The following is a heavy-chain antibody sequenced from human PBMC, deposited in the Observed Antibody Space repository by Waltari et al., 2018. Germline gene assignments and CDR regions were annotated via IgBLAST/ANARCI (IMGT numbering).Heavy chain of an antibody. J-gene: IGHJ4*02. CDR2: IYHSGST. V-gene: IGHV4-38-2*01. CDR1: GYSISSGYY. D-gene: IGHD3-16*02. Sequence: QVQLQESGPGLVKPSETLSLTCAVSGYSISSGYYWGWIRQPPGKGLEWIGSIYHSGSTQYNPALKRLVTISVDTSKNQFSLKLSSVTAADTAVYYCARQSLKYDYIWGSYRYYFDYWGQGTLVTVSS. CDR3: ARQSLKYDYIWGSYRYYFDY.